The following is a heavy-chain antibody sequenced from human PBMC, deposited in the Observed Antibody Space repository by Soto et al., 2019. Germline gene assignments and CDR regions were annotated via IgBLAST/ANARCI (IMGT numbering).Heavy chain of an antibody. J-gene: IGHJ4*02. CDR1: GFTFSSYG. V-gene: IGHV3-30*03. CDR2: ISYDGSNK. CDR3: SYGDDGRIDS. D-gene: IGHD4-17*01. Sequence: GGSLRLSCAASGFTFSSYGMHWVRQAPGKGLEWVAVISYDGSNKYYADSVKGRFTISRDNSKNTLYLQMNSLRAEDTAVYYCSYGDDGRIDSWGQGTLVTVSS.